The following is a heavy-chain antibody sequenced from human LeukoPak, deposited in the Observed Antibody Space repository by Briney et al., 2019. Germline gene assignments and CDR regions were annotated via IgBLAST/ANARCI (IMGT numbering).Heavy chain of an antibody. D-gene: IGHD3-10*01. J-gene: IGHJ5*02. CDR2: IIPIFGTA. CDR1: GGTFSSYA. V-gene: IGHV1-69*05. CDR3: TTTTMVRGVIIPNWFDP. Sequence: SVKVSCKASGGTFSSYAISWVRQAPGQGLEWMGGIIPIFGTANYAQKFQGRVTITTDEPTSTAYMELSSLRSEDTAVYYCTTTTMVRGVIIPNWFDPWGQGTLVTVSS.